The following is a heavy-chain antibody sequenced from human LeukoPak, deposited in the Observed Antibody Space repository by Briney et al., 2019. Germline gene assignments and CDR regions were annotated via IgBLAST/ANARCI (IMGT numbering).Heavy chain of an antibody. CDR1: GFIFSDYA. Sequence: GGSLRLSCVASGFIFSDYAMHWVRQAPGKGLEWMAIISHDATNEYHADSVKGRFTISRDNSKNTLYLQMNSLRDEDTAVYYCARDQGIAAVYYFDYWGQGTLVTVSS. CDR3: ARDQGIAAVYYFDY. V-gene: IGHV3-30*04. CDR2: ISHDATNE. D-gene: IGHD6-13*01. J-gene: IGHJ4*02.